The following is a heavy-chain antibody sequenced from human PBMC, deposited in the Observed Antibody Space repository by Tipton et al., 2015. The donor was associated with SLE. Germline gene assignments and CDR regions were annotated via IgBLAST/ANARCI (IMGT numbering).Heavy chain of an antibody. CDR1: GFSFSNKA. CDR2: ISGSGSA. V-gene: IGHV3-23*01. Sequence: GSLRLSCAASGFSFSNKAFTWVRQSPGKGLEWVSSISGSGSAGYTDSAKGRFTASRDNSRNTLYLQMNSLRAEDTAVYYCAKYLATSGMSPYAFDVWGQGTRVTVSS. J-gene: IGHJ3*01. D-gene: IGHD1-1*01. CDR3: AKYLATSGMSPYAFDV.